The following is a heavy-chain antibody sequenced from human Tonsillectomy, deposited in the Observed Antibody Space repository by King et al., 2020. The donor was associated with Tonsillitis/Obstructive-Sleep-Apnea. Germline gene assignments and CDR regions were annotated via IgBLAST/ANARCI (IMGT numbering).Heavy chain of an antibody. J-gene: IGHJ6*03. Sequence: QLQESGPGLVKPSQTLSLTCNVSGASISSGSFYWTWIRQHPGKGLEWLGFISDSGAHPNPSLKSRLIISMDTSKNQFSLRLNSVTAADTAVYHCARAVGYSYYYIDVWGKGTTVTVSS. CDR1: GASISSGSFY. CDR2: ISDSGA. V-gene: IGHV4-31*03. CDR3: ARAVGYSYYYIDV.